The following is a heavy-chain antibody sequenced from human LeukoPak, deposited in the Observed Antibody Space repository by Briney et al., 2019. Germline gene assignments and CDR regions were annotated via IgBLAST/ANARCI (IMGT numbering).Heavy chain of an antibody. CDR3: ARVSGGYSYGYDAFDI. Sequence: GESLKISCKGSGYSFTSYWIGWVRQMPGKGLEWMGIIYPGDSDTRYSPSFQGQATISADKSISTAYLQWSSLKASDTAMYYCARVSGGYSYGYDAFDIWGQGTMVTVSS. CDR1: GYSFTSYW. D-gene: IGHD5-18*01. V-gene: IGHV5-51*01. J-gene: IGHJ3*02. CDR2: IYPGDSDT.